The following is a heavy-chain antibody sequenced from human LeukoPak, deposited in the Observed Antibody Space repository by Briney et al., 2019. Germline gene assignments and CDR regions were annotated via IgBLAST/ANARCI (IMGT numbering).Heavy chain of an antibody. Sequence: SETLSLTCDVSGVSINTCCYYWTWIRQPPGKGLEWIGYKYYSGSTRYNSSLRSRLTISLDSSKNQFSLRLTSVTAADTAVYYCARGRSYGFNFDSWGPGTLVIVSS. CDR1: GVSINTCCYY. D-gene: IGHD5-18*01. CDR2: KYYSGST. CDR3: ARGRSYGFNFDS. V-gene: IGHV4-61*01. J-gene: IGHJ4*02.